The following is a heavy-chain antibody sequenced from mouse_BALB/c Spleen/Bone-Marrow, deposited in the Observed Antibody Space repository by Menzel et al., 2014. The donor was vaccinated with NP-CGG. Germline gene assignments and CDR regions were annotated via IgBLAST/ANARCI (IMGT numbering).Heavy chain of an antibody. CDR2: IYPVNTDT. CDR1: GYTFTSYW. D-gene: IGHD2-4*01. V-gene: IGHV1-5*01. Sequence: VQLQQSGTILARPGVSVKMSCKASGYTFTSYWMHWVKQRPGQGLEWIGAIYPVNTDTNYNQKFKGKAKLTAVTSTSTAYMELSSLTNADSAVYYCTSRGITTGRFDYWGQGTTLTVSS. CDR3: TSRGITTGRFDY. J-gene: IGHJ2*01.